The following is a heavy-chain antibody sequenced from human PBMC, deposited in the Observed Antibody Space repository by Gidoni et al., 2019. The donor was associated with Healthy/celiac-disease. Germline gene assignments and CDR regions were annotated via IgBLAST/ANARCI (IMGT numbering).Heavy chain of an antibody. Sequence: EVQLVQSGAEVKKPGESLKISCTGSGYSFTSYWIGWVRQMPGKGLEWMGIIYPGDSDTRYSPSFQGQVTISADKSISTAYLQWSSLKASDTAMYYCARQRYYDSSGYYLVDYWGQGTLVTVSS. J-gene: IGHJ4*02. CDR1: GYSFTSYW. CDR3: ARQRYYDSSGYYLVDY. CDR2: IYPGDSDT. D-gene: IGHD3-22*01. V-gene: IGHV5-51*01.